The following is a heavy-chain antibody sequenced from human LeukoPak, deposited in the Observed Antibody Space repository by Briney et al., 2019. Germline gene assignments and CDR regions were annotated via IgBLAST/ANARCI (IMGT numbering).Heavy chain of an antibody. V-gene: IGHV1-2*02. CDR2: INPNSGDT. D-gene: IGHD6-13*01. CDR3: AKGGPSYISSLSY. Sequence: ASVKVSCKASGYTFTGYYMHWVRQAPGQGLEWMGWINPNSGDTNYAQKFQGRVTMTRDTSITTAYMELRRLRSDDTAVYYCAKGGPSYISSLSYWGQGTLVTVSS. J-gene: IGHJ4*02. CDR1: GYTFTGYY.